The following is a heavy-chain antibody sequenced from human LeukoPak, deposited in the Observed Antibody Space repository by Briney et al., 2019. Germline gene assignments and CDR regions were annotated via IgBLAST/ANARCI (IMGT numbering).Heavy chain of an antibody. D-gene: IGHD5-12*01. CDR2: IYYTGST. CDR3: ARAGNGGYDYDYLVSDQ. V-gene: IGHV4-59*01. CDR1: GDSISNYH. J-gene: IGHJ5*02. Sequence: SETLSLTCLLPGDSISNYHWSWIRQPPGKGLEWIGYIYYTGSTNYHPSLTSRVTISVDTSKNQFSLKLSSVTAADTAVYYCARAGNGGYDYDYLVSDQWGPGTLVTVSS.